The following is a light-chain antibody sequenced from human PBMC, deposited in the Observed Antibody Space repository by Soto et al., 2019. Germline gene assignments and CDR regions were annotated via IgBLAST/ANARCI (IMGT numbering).Light chain of an antibody. CDR3: TSYTSSGVYV. J-gene: IGLJ1*01. CDR2: DVS. Sequence: QSALTQPASVSGSPGQSITISCTGTSSDVGGYNAVSWYQQHPGRAPKLMIYDVSNRPSGISNRFSGSKSGSTASLTISGLQDEDDADYYCTSYTSSGVYVFGAGTKLTVL. V-gene: IGLV2-14*01. CDR1: SSDVGGYNA.